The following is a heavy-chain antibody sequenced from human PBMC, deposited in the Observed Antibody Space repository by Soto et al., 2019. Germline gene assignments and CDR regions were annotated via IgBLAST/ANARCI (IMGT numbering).Heavy chain of an antibody. V-gene: IGHV1-18*04. Sequence: QVQLLQSGAEVKKPGASVKVSCKASGYKFTTYGITWVRQAPGQGLEWLGGISTYNGNTHYAQNLQDRVTMTTETSTSTAYLEVRSLTSDDTAVYFCARGLGTNGLDVWGQGTTVTVSS. CDR2: ISTYNGNT. CDR1: GYKFTTYG. J-gene: IGHJ6*02. D-gene: IGHD7-27*01. CDR3: ARGLGTNGLDV.